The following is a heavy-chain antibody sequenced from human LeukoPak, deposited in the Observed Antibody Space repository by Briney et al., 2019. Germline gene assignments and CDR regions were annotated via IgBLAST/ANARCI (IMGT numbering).Heavy chain of an antibody. V-gene: IGHV1-24*01. CDR1: GYTLTELS. J-gene: IGHJ4*02. D-gene: IGHD3-16*01. Sequence: ASVKVSCKVSGYTLTELSMHWVRQAPGKGLEWMGGFDPEDGETIYAQKFQGRVTITRDTSASTAYMELSSLRSEDTAVYYCARDNHVWGSFDYWGQGTLVTVSS. CDR2: FDPEDGET. CDR3: ARDNHVWGSFDY.